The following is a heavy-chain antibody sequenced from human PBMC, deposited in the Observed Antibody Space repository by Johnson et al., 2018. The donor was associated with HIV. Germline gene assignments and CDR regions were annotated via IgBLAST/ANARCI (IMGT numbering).Heavy chain of an antibody. V-gene: IGHV3-20*04. D-gene: IGHD4-17*01. CDR1: GFTFSSYG. CDR3: ARERLTTQAFDI. J-gene: IGHJ3*02. Sequence: MLLVESGGGLVQPGGSLRLSCAASGFTFSSYGMSWVRQPPGKGLEWVSSINWNGGSTAYADSVKGRFTISRDNAKNSLYLQMNSLRAEDTAFYYCARERLTTQAFDIWGQGTMVTVSS. CDR2: INWNGGST.